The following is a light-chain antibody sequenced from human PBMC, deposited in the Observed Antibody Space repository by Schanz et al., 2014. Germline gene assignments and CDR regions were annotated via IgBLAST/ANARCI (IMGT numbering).Light chain of an antibody. Sequence: EIVLTQSPGTLSVSPGERATLSCRASQSVSDNLAWYQQKPGQAPSLLIYGASTRATGIPARFSGSGSGTEFTLTISSLQPEDFATYYCQQYNYWPPFTFGQGTKLEIK. CDR1: QSVSDN. J-gene: IGKJ2*01. CDR2: GAS. V-gene: IGKV3-15*01. CDR3: QQYNYWPPFT.